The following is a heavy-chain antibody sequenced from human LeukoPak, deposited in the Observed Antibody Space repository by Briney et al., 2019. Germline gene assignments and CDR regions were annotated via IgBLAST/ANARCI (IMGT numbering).Heavy chain of an antibody. V-gene: IGHV1-69*05. J-gene: IGHJ6*03. CDR3: ANKYSGYDYYYYYMDV. CDR2: IIPIFGTA. CDR1: GGTFSSYA. Sequence: SVKVSCKASGGTFSSYAISWVRQAPGQGLEWMGGIIPIFGTANYAQKFQGRVTITTDESTSTAYMELSSLRSEDTAVYYCANKYSGYDYYYYYMDVWGKGTTVTVSS. D-gene: IGHD5-12*01.